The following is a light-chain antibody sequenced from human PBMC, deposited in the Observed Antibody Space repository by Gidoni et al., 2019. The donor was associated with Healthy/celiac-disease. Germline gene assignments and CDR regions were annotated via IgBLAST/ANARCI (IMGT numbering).Light chain of an antibody. V-gene: IGKV2-28*01. Sequence: DIVMTQSPLSLPVTPGEPASISCRPSQSLLHSNGYNYLDWYLQKPGQSPQLLIYLGSNRASGVPDRFSGSGSGTDFTLKISRVEDEDVGVYYCMQDIQTPLFXGXTKVEIK. J-gene: IGKJ4*02. CDR2: LGS. CDR3: MQDIQTPL. CDR1: QSLLHSNGYNY.